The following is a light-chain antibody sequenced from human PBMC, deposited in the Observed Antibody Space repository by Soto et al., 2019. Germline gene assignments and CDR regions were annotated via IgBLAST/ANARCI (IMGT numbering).Light chain of an antibody. V-gene: IGLV2-23*02. CDR2: EVN. CDR3: CSYAGSSTLYV. J-gene: IGLJ1*01. CDR1: SSDVGSYNL. Sequence: QSALTQPASVSGSPGQPITISCTGTSSDVGSYNLVSWYQQHPGKAPKLMIYEVNKRPSGVSNRFSGSKSGNTASLTISGLQAEDEADYYCCSYAGSSTLYVFGTGTKVTVL.